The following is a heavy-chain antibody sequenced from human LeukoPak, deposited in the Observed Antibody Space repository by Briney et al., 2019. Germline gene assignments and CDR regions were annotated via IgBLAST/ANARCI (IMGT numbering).Heavy chain of an antibody. D-gene: IGHD5-24*01. Sequence: GGSLRVSREGTGFILRSFAMNWSGQVPGKGLKWVSSISGNGRDTYYADSVKGRFTISRDSPKNTLYLQMNSLLTDNTAVYYCTKDQEVATIGGYFDSWGQGALVTVSS. V-gene: IGHV3-23*01. J-gene: IGHJ4*03. CDR3: TKDQEVATIGGYFDS. CDR2: ISGNGRDT. CDR1: GFILRSFA.